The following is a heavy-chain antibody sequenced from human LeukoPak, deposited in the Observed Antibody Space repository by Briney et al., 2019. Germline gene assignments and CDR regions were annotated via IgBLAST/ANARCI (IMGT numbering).Heavy chain of an antibody. V-gene: IGHV1-3*01. Sequence: ASVKVSCKASGYTFTSYAMHWVRQAPGQRLKWMGWINAGNGNTKYSQKFQGRVTISRDTSASTAYMELSSLRSEDTAVYYCAVRGVTACLDPWGQGTLVTVSS. J-gene: IGHJ5*02. CDR1: GYTFTSYA. CDR3: AVRGVTACLDP. D-gene: IGHD3-10*01. CDR2: INAGNGNT.